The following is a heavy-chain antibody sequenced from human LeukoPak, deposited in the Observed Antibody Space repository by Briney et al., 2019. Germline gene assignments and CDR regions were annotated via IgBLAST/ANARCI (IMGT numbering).Heavy chain of an antibody. CDR2: IKQDGNFT. CDR1: GFIFSSYA. CDR3: ARDADFSSGGGWYDAFDI. V-gene: IGHV3-7*01. D-gene: IGHD6-19*01. Sequence: GGSLRLSCAASGFIFSSYAMNWVRQAPGKGLEWVANIKQDGNFTNYLDTVKGRFTISRDNAKNSLYLQMSSLRGEDTAIYYCARDADFSSGGGWYDAFDIWGQGTMVTVSS. J-gene: IGHJ3*02.